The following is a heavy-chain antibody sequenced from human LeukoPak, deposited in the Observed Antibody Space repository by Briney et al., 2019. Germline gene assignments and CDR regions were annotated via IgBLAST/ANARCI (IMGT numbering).Heavy chain of an antibody. D-gene: IGHD2-21*02. Sequence: GGSLRFSCAASGFPFRNYVMSWVRQAPGKGLEWVSYINHNGETIYYADSVKGRFTISRDNGKNSLYLQMNSLRDEDTAVYYCAADSDWAFHYWGQGTRVTVSS. CDR3: AADSDWAFHY. CDR1: GFPFRNYV. V-gene: IGHV3-48*02. J-gene: IGHJ4*02. CDR2: INHNGETI.